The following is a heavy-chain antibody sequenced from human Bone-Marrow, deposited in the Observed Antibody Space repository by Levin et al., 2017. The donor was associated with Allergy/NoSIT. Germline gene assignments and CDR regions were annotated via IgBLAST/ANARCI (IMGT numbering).Heavy chain of an antibody. V-gene: IGHV3-9*01. CDR2: ISWNSESF. CDR3: AKGTNPSENYYGMDA. CDR1: GFRFDDYA. J-gene: IGHJ6*02. Sequence: QSGGSLRLSCVASGFRFDDYAMHWVREAPGRGLEWVSGISWNSESFGQGAPVKGRFTISRDNAKNSLYLEMNSLRAEDTALYYCAKGTNPSENYYGMDAWGQGTTVTVSS. D-gene: IGHD3-10*01.